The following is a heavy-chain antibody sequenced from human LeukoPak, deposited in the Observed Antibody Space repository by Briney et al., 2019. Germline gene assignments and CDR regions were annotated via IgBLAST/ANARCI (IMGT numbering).Heavy chain of an antibody. CDR2: NYYSGST. J-gene: IGHJ4*02. Sequence: SETLSLTCTVSGSSIISYYWSWIRQPPGKGMEGIGYNYYSGSTNYNPSLKSRVTISVDTSKNQFTLNMKSVTAADTAVYYCARAVHSSSALDYWGQGTLVTVSS. CDR3: ARAVHSSSALDY. CDR1: GSSIISYY. D-gene: IGHD6-13*01. V-gene: IGHV4-59*01.